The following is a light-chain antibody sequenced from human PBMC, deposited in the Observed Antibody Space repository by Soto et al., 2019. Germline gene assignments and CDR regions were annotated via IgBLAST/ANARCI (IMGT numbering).Light chain of an antibody. V-gene: IGLV2-14*03. Sequence: QSALTQPASVSGSPGQSITISCTGTSSDIGFYNYVSWYQQYPGKAPNLLIYGVTNRPSGVSYRSSGSKSGSTASLTISGLRDEDEADYYCSSYSTSFFYVFGTGTKLTVL. CDR1: SSDIGFYNY. CDR3: SSYSTSFFYV. J-gene: IGLJ1*01. CDR2: GVT.